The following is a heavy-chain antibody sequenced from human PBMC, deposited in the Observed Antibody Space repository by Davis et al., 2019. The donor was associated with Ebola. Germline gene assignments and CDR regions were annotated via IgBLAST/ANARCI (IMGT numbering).Heavy chain of an antibody. CDR3: ARDLGSGSASFGY. CDR1: GFTFSSYW. Sequence: PGGSLRLSCAASGFTFSSYWMSWVRQAPGKGLEWVANIKQDGSEKYYVDSVKGRFTISRDNAKNSLYLQMNSLRAEDTAVYYCARDLGSGSASFGYWGQGTLVTVSS. D-gene: IGHD6-19*01. V-gene: IGHV3-7*01. J-gene: IGHJ4*02. CDR2: IKQDGSEK.